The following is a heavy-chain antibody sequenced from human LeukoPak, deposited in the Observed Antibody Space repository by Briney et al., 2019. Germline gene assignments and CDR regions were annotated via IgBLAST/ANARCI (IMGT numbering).Heavy chain of an antibody. CDR1: GITFDSYA. V-gene: IGHV3-23*01. Sequence: QPGGSLRLPCAASGITFDSYARSRNRQDPGQGLEWVTAICGSGGSTYYAGSVKGRFTISRDNSKNTLYLQMNSLRAEDTAVYYCAKLPTVTAVYYYMDVWGKGTTVTVSS. CDR3: AKLPTVTAVYYYMDV. CDR2: ICGSGGST. D-gene: IGHD4-17*01. J-gene: IGHJ6*03.